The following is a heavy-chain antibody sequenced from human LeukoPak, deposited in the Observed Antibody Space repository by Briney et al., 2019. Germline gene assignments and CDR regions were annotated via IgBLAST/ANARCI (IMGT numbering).Heavy chain of an antibody. V-gene: IGHV1-2*06. CDR3: ASSGWTDRYYFDY. Sequence: ASVKVSCKASGYTFTGYYMHCVRQAPGQGLEWMGRINPNSGGTNYAQKFQGRVTMTRDTSISTAYMELSRLRSDDTAVYYCASSGWTDRYYFDYWGQGTLVTVSS. J-gene: IGHJ4*02. D-gene: IGHD6-19*01. CDR1: GYTFTGYY. CDR2: INPNSGGT.